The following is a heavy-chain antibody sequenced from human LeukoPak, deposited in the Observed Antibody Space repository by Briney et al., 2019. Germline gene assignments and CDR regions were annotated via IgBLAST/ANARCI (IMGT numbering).Heavy chain of an antibody. CDR2: IKQDGSEK. Sequence: GGSLRLSCAASGFTFSSYGMSWVRQAPGKGREWGANIKQDGSEKYYVDSVKGRFTISRDNAKNSLYLQMNSLRAEDTAVYYCARGTWATLYYYYMDVWGKGTTVTVSS. J-gene: IGHJ6*03. D-gene: IGHD5-24*01. CDR3: ARGTWATLYYYYMDV. V-gene: IGHV3-7*01. CDR1: GFTFSSYG.